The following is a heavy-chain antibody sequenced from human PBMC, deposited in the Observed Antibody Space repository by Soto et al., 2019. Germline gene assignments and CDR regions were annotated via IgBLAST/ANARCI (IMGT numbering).Heavy chain of an antibody. CDR3: ARGGYSYGFDY. CDR2: IYHSGST. CDR1: GGSISSGGYS. D-gene: IGHD5-18*01. V-gene: IGHV4-30-2*01. J-gene: IGHJ4*02. Sequence: PSETLSLTCAVSGGSISSGGYSWSWIRQPPGKGLEWIGYIYHSGSTYYNPSLKSRVTISVDRSKNQFSLKLSSVTAADTAVYYCARGGYSYGFDYWGKGTLVTVSS.